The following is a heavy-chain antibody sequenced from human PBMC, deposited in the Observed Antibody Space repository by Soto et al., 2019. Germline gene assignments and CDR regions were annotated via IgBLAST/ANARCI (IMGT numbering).Heavy chain of an antibody. V-gene: IGHV3-66*04. Sequence: EVQLVESGGGLVQPGGSLRLSCAASGFTVSSNYMSWVRQAPGKGLEWVSVIYSGGSTYYADPVKGRFTISRDNSKNTLYLQMNSLRAEDTAVYYCARQITMVRGVIGDAFDIWGQGTMVTVSS. J-gene: IGHJ3*02. CDR2: IYSGGST. CDR1: GFTVSSNY. CDR3: ARQITMVRGVIGDAFDI. D-gene: IGHD3-10*01.